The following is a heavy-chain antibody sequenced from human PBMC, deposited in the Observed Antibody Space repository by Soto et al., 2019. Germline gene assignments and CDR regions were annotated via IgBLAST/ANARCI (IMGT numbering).Heavy chain of an antibody. CDR2: ISNDGSDK. J-gene: IGHJ4*02. D-gene: IGHD3-10*01. Sequence: QVQLVEPGGGVVQPGRSLRLSCAASGFTFRSYGMHWVRQAPGKGLEWVAAISNDGSDKYYADSVKGRFTISRDNSKNTLYLEMNSLRTEDTAVYYCAKMGTLVRGYWGQGTLVTVSS. CDR1: GFTFRSYG. V-gene: IGHV3-30*18. CDR3: AKMGTLVRGY.